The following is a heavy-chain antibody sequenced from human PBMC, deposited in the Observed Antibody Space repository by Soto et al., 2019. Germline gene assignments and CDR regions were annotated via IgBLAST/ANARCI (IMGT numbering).Heavy chain of an antibody. CDR3: ARGLSGYVTRIDY. Sequence: QVQLQESGPGLVKPSETLSLTCTVSGGSISSYYWSWIRQPPGKGLEWIGYIYYSGSTNYNPSLKSRVTISVATSKNPFSLKLSSVTAADTAVYYCARGLSGYVTRIDYWGQGTLVTVSS. CDR1: GGSISSYY. J-gene: IGHJ4*02. D-gene: IGHD5-12*01. CDR2: IYYSGST. V-gene: IGHV4-59*01.